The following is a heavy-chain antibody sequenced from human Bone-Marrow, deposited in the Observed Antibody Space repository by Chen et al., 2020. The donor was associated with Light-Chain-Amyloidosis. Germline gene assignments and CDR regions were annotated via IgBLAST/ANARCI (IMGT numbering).Heavy chain of an antibody. CDR3: ARRRDGYNFDY. CDR1: GYTFPNYW. CDR2: IYPDDSDA. Sequence: EVXLXXSGPEVKKPGESLKISCKGSGYTFPNYWIGWVRQMPGKGLEWMGVIYPDDSDARYSPSFEGQVTISADKSITTAXXXXXXXXASDTAMYYCARRRDGYNFDYWGQGTLVTVSS. J-gene: IGHJ4*02. V-gene: IGHV5-51*01. D-gene: IGHD5-12*01.